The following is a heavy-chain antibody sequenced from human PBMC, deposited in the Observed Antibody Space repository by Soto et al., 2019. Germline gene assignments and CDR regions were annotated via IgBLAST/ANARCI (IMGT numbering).Heavy chain of an antibody. CDR1: GFTFSNYG. D-gene: IGHD3-10*01. J-gene: IGHJ4*02. CDR2: ISDDGTKK. Sequence: GESLRLSCAASGFTFSNYGMHWVRQAPGKGLEWVAVISDDGTKKYFADSMKGRFTISRDNSKNTLFLQMNSLRPDDTAIYYCAKEGRLTRGVIFDYWGQGSLVTVSS. CDR3: AKEGRLTRGVIFDY. V-gene: IGHV3-30*18.